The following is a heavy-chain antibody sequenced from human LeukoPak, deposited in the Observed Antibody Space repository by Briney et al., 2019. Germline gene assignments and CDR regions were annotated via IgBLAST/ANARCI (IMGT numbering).Heavy chain of an antibody. Sequence: GGSLRLSCAAPGFTFSSYSMNWVRQAPGKGLEWVSYISSSSTIYYADSVKGRFTISRDNAKNSLYLQMNSLRAEDTAVYYCARDSEDDFWSGYLFDYWGQGTLVTVSS. D-gene: IGHD3-3*01. J-gene: IGHJ4*02. V-gene: IGHV3-48*01. CDR2: ISSSSTI. CDR1: GFTFSSYS. CDR3: ARDSEDDFWSGYLFDY.